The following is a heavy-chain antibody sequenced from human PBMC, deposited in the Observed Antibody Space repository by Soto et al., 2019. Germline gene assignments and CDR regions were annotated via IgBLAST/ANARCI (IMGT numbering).Heavy chain of an antibody. CDR1: GFPLRSYS. CDR2: IYSGGST. D-gene: IGHD6-19*01. V-gene: IGHV3-53*01. CDR3: ARDSTGWRAVYDY. Sequence: PGGALRLSFAAPGFPLRSYSMNWVRPAPGKGLEWVSVIYSGGSTYYADSVKGRFTISRDNSKNTLYLQMNSLRAEDTAVYYCARDSTGWRAVYDYWSQGSLVTVSS. J-gene: IGHJ4*02.